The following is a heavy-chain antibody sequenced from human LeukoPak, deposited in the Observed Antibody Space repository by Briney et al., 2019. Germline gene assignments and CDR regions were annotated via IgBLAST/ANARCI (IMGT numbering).Heavy chain of an antibody. CDR1: GLTLTYYS. CDR3: AKGAGYSYGYCFDY. CDR2: ISSSGSNYI. V-gene: IGHV3-21*04. Sequence: GGSLRLSCAASGLTLTYYSMNWVRQAPGKGLEWVSSISSSGSNYIYHAPSVKGRFTISRDNAKNSVYLQMNSLRAEDTAVYYCAKGAGYSYGYCFDYWGQGTLVTVSS. J-gene: IGHJ4*02. D-gene: IGHD5-18*01.